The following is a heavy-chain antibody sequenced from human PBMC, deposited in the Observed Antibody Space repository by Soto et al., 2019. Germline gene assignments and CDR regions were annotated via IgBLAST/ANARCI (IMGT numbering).Heavy chain of an antibody. CDR3: AGGYCSSTSCLHYFDY. CDR2: IYYSGST. J-gene: IGHJ4*02. Sequence: SETLSLTCTVSGGSISSGGYYWSWIRQHPGKGLEWIGYIYYSGSTYCNPSLKSRVTISVDTSKNQFSLKLSSVTAADTAVYYCAGGYCSSTSCLHYFDYWGQGTLVTVSS. CDR1: GGSISSGGYY. D-gene: IGHD2-2*01. V-gene: IGHV4-31*03.